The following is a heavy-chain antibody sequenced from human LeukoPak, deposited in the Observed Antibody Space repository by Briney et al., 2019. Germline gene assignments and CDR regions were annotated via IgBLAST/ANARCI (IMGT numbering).Heavy chain of an antibody. V-gene: IGHV4-34*01. Sequence: SETLSLTCAVYGGSFSGYYWSWIRQPPGKGLEWIGEINHSGSTNYDPSLKSRVTISVDTSKNQFSLKLSSVTAADTAVYYCASGSNYYGLGYWGQGTLVTVSS. CDR2: INHSGST. CDR1: GGSFSGYY. J-gene: IGHJ4*02. D-gene: IGHD3-10*01. CDR3: ASGSNYYGLGY.